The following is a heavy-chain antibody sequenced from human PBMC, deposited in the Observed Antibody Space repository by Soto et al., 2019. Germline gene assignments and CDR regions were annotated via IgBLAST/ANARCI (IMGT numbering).Heavy chain of an antibody. J-gene: IGHJ4*02. CDR1: GGSISSGAYY. CDR2: IYYSGST. CDR3: ARVNCGFDTCYLDY. D-gene: IGHD3-3*01. Sequence: SETLSLTCIVSGGSISSGAYYWSWIRQHPGKGLEWIGYIYYSGSTYYNPSLQSRVTISVDTSKNLFSLKLSSVTAADTAVYYCARVNCGFDTCYLDYWGQGTLVTVSS. V-gene: IGHV4-31*03.